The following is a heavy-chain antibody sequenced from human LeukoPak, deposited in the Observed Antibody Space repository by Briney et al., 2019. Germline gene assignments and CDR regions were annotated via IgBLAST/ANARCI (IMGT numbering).Heavy chain of an antibody. D-gene: IGHD3-10*01. CDR2: FDPEDGET. Sequence: ASVKVSCKVSGYTLTELSMHWVRQAPGKGLEWMGGFDPEDGETIYAQKFQGRVTMTRNTSISTAYMELSNLRPEDTAVYYCARDGSGTYWAYYNWFDPWGQGTLVTVSS. V-gene: IGHV1-24*01. CDR1: GYTLTELS. CDR3: ARDGSGTYWAYYNWFDP. J-gene: IGHJ5*02.